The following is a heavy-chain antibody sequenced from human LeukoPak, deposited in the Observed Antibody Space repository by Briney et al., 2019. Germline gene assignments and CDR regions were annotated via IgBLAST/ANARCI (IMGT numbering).Heavy chain of an antibody. V-gene: IGHV1-18*01. D-gene: IGHD3-3*01. CDR3: ARQITIFGVDYYYYMDV. J-gene: IGHJ6*03. CDR1: GYTFTRYG. CDR2: ISAYNGNK. Sequence: ASVTVSCKACGYTFTRYGMSWVRQAPGQGGEGMGWISAYNGNKNYAEKLQGRVTMTTDISTSTAYMELRSLRSDDTAVYYCARQITIFGVDYYYYMDVWGKGTTVTVSS.